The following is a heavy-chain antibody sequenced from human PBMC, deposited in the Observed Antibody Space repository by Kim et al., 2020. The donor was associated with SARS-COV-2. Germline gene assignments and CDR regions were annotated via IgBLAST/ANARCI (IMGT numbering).Heavy chain of an antibody. D-gene: IGHD6-6*01. CDR3: ASEYSSSLDY. Sequence: GTNYAQKCQGRVTMTRDTSISTAYMELSRLRSDDTAVYYCASEYSSSLDYWGQGTLVTVSS. V-gene: IGHV1-2*02. J-gene: IGHJ4*02. CDR2: GT.